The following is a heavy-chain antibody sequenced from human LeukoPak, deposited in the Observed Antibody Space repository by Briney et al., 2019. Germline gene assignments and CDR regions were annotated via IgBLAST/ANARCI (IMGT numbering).Heavy chain of an antibody. V-gene: IGHV3-23*01. Sequence: PGGSLRLSCAASGFTFSSFEMHWVRQAPGKGLEWVSAISGSGGSTYYADSVKGRFTISRDNSKNTLYLQMNSLRAEDTAVYYCAKVRKGSSWLFGYWGQGTLVTVSS. J-gene: IGHJ4*02. CDR2: ISGSGGST. CDR3: AKVRKGSSWLFGY. D-gene: IGHD6-13*01. CDR1: GFTFSSFE.